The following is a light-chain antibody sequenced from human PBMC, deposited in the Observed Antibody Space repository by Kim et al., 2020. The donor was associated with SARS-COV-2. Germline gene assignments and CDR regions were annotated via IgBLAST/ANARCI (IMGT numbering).Light chain of an antibody. CDR1: SLRNYY. J-gene: IGLJ2*01. V-gene: IGLV3-19*01. Sequence: SSELTQDPAVSVALGQTVKITCQGDSLRNYYASWYQQKPGQAPVVVIYGKNNRPSGIPDRFSGSSSGNTASLTITGAQAEDEGDYYCNCRDSSGNHPFGGGTKLTVL. CDR3: NCRDSSGNHP. CDR2: GKN.